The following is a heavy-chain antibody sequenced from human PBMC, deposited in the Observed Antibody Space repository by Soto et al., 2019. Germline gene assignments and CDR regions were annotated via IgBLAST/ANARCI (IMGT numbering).Heavy chain of an antibody. V-gene: IGHV4-59*08. J-gene: IGHJ4*02. D-gene: IGHD4-17*01. Sequence: LSLTCTVSGGSIGSYYWSWIRQPPGKGLEWKGYIYYSGSTNYNPSLKIRVTISVDTSKNQFSLKLSSVTAAYTAVYYCARHKGDYVQVDYWGQGTLVTVSS. CDR3: ARHKGDYVQVDY. CDR2: IYYSGST. CDR1: GGSIGSYY.